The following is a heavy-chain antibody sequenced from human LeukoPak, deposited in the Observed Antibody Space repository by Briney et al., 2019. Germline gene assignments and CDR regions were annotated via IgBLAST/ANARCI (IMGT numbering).Heavy chain of an antibody. CDR1: GGSICSYY. CDR2: IYYSGST. V-gene: IGHV4-59*08. J-gene: IGHJ4*02. Sequence: SETLSLTCTVSGGSICSYYWSWIRQPPGKGLEWIGYIYYSGSTNYNPSLKSRVTISVDTSKNQFSLKLSSVTAADTAVYYCARHENGDYVDYWGQGTLVTVSS. CDR3: ARHENGDYVDY. D-gene: IGHD4-17*01.